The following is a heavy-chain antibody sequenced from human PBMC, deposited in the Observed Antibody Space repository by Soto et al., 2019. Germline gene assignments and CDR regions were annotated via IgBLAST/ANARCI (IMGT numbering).Heavy chain of an antibody. CDR2: ISYDGSNK. J-gene: IGHJ4*02. V-gene: IGHV3-30-3*01. CDR1: GFTFSSYA. CDR3: ARDYMVRGVIGYYFDY. D-gene: IGHD3-10*01. Sequence: SLRLSCAASGFTFSSYALHWVRQAPGKGLEWVAVISYDGSNKYYADSVKGRFTISRDNSKNTLYLQMNSLRAEDTAVYYCARDYMVRGVIGYYFDYWGQGTRVTVSS.